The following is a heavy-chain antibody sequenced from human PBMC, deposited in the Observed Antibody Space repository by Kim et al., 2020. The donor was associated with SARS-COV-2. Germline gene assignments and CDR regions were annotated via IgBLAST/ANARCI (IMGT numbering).Heavy chain of an antibody. V-gene: IGHV3-53*04. D-gene: IGHD2-15*01. CDR2: IYSGGST. Sequence: GGSLRLSCAASGFTVSSNYMSWVRQAPGKGLEWVSVIYSGGSTYYADSVKGRFTISRHNSKNTLYLQMNSLRAEDTAVYYCAREGVEGRHNWFDPWGQGTLVTVSS. CDR3: AREGVEGRHNWFDP. CDR1: GFTVSSNY. J-gene: IGHJ5*02.